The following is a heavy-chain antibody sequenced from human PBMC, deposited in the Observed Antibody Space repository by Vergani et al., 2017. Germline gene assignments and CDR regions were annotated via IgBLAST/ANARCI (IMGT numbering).Heavy chain of an antibody. D-gene: IGHD7-27*01. CDR3: AKDRRPGPYYFDY. Sequence: EVQLLESGGGLVQPGGSLRLSCAASGVTFSSYAMSWVRQAPGKGLEWVSAISGSGGSTYYADSVKGRFTISRDNSKNTLYLQMNSLRAEDTAVYYCAKDRRPGPYYFDYWGQGTLVIVSS. V-gene: IGHV3-23*01. CDR2: ISGSGGST. CDR1: GVTFSSYA. J-gene: IGHJ4*02.